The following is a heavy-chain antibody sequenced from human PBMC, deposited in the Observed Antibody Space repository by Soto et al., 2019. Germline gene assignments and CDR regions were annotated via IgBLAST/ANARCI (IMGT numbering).Heavy chain of an antibody. CDR2: VNHSGEA. CDR3: TRAERFATSWFDP. CDR1: GGSFRNYY. J-gene: IGHJ5*02. Sequence: PSETLSLTCGVYGGSFRNYYWIWVRQPPGKGLEWIGEVNHSGEATYTPSLQSRLTISLVTSNNQFSLKMTSVTAADTAMYFCTRAERFATSWFDPWGQGTQVTVSS. D-gene: IGHD3-10*01. V-gene: IGHV4-34*01.